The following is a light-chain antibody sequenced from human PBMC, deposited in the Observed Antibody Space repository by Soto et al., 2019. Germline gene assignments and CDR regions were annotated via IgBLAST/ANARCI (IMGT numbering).Light chain of an antibody. Sequence: EIVMTQSPATLSVSPGERATLSCRASQSVRSNLAWYQQKPGQAPRLLIYGVSTRATAIPARFSGSASGTEFTLTISSLQSEDFAVYCCQQYNNWPPTFGQGTKADIK. J-gene: IGKJ1*01. V-gene: IGKV3-15*01. CDR2: GVS. CDR3: QQYNNWPPT. CDR1: QSVRSN.